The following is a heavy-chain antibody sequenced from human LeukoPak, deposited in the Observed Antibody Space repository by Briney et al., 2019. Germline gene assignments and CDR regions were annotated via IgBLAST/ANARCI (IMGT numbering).Heavy chain of an antibody. V-gene: IGHV4-30-2*01. CDR2: IYHSGST. CDR1: GGSINSDNYS. D-gene: IGHD1-26*01. J-gene: IGHJ4*02. Sequence: SETLSLTCAVSGGSINSDNYSWRWIRQPPGKGLEYIGYIYHSGSTYYNPSLKSRVTISVDRSRNQFSLRLSSVTAADTAVYYCARAISGSLDYWGQGTLVTVSS. CDR3: ARAISGSLDY.